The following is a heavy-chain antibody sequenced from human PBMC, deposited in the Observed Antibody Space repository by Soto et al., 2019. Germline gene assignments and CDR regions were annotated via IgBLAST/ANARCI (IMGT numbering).Heavy chain of an antibody. V-gene: IGHV3-7*03. Sequence: PVGSLRLSCAASGFTFSSYWMSWVRQAPGKGLEWVAYIKQDGSEKYYVDSVKGRFTISRDNAKNSLYLQMNSLRAEDTAVYYCARESSSYTIFGVVITPAPHAFDIWGQGTMVTVSS. CDR3: ARESSSYTIFGVVITPAPHAFDI. CDR2: IKQDGSEK. J-gene: IGHJ3*02. D-gene: IGHD3-3*01. CDR1: GFTFSSYW.